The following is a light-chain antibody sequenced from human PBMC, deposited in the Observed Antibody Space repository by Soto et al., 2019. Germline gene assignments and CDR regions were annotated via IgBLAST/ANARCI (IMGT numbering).Light chain of an antibody. CDR1: QSVRSNY. CDR2: GTS. Sequence: EIVLTQSPGTLSLSPGERATLSCRASQSVRSNYLAWYQQQPGQAPRLLIYGTSTRDTGIPDRFSVGGSGTDFNLSISRLEPDDFAGYYCQQYGSSYTFGPVTNVEIK. CDR3: QQYGSSYT. J-gene: IGKJ3*01. V-gene: IGKV3-20*01.